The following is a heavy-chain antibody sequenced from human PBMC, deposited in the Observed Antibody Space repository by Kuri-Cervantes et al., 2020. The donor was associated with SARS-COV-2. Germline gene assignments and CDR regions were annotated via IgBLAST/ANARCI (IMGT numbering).Heavy chain of an antibody. CDR1: GFTFSSYW. J-gene: IGHJ5*02. CDR2: IKQDGSEK. Sequence: GGSLRLSCAASGFTFSSYWMSWVRQAPGKGLEWVANIKQDGSEKYYVDSVKGRFTISGDNAKNSLYLQMNSLRAEDTAVYYCAREVTIFGAVSRGFDPWGQGTLVTVSS. V-gene: IGHV3-7*01. CDR3: AREVTIFGAVSRGFDP. D-gene: IGHD3-3*01.